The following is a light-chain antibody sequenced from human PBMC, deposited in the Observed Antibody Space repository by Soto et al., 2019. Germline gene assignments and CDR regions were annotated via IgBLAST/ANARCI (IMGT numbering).Light chain of an antibody. CDR3: QAWDSSTGV. Sequence: SYDLTQPPSVSVSPGQTASITCSGDKLGDKYACWYQQKPGQSPVLVIYQDSKRPSGIPERFSGSNSGNTATLTISETQAMDEADYYCQAWDSSTGVFGTGTKVTV. CDR1: KLGDKY. V-gene: IGLV3-1*01. J-gene: IGLJ1*01. CDR2: QDS.